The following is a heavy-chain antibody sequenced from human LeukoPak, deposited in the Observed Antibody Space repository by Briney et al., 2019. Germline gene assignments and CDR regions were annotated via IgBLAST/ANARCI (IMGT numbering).Heavy chain of an antibody. CDR1: EFTFSDYG. V-gene: IGHV3-33*01. Sequence: GRSLRLSCAASEFTFSDYGIHWVRQAPGQGLEWVALIWYDGSKKYYADSVKGRFTISRDNTKNTLYLQLNSLRADDTAVYYCARAHSSSSTFDLWGQGTLVTVSS. J-gene: IGHJ4*02. CDR2: IWYDGSKK. CDR3: ARAHSSSSTFDL. D-gene: IGHD6-6*01.